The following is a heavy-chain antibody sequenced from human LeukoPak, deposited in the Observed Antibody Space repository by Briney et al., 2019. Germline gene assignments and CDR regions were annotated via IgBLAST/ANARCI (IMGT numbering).Heavy chain of an antibody. CDR3: ARGGDSSSWYGWFDP. J-gene: IGHJ5*02. D-gene: IGHD6-13*01. CDR1: GYTFTGYY. V-gene: IGHV1-2*02. Sequence: ASVKVSCKASGYTFTGYYMHWVRQAPGQGLEWMGWINPNSGGTIYAQKLGRVTMTRDTSISTAYMELSRLRSDDTAVYYCARGGDSSSWYGWFDPWGQGTLVTVSS. CDR2: INPNSGGT.